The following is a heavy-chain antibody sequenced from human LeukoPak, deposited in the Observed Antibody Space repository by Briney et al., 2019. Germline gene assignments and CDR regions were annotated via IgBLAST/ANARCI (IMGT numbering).Heavy chain of an antibody. Sequence: ASVKVSCKASGYTFTVYAMHWVRQAPGQRLEWMGWINAGNGNTKYSQKFQGRVTFSRDTSATTADMEVSRLNFEDSAVYYCARLSSTSIWLLDYWGLGTLVTVSS. CDR2: INAGNGNT. V-gene: IGHV1-3*01. J-gene: IGHJ4*02. CDR3: ARLSSTSIWLLDY. CDR1: GYTFTVYA. D-gene: IGHD3-16*02.